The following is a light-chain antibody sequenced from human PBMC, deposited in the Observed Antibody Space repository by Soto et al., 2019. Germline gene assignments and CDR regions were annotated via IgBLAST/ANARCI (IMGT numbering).Light chain of an antibody. CDR2: WES. Sequence: DIVMTQSPDSLAVSLGDTATINCKSSQSLFYSSNNKNYLAWYQQKPGQPPKLLICWESNREFGVSDRFSGSGSGTDFTLTVSSLQAADVAVYDCQQYYSTPPSIFGQGTLVEI. CDR1: QSLFYSSNNKNY. V-gene: IGKV4-1*01. J-gene: IGKJ5*01. CDR3: QQYYSTPPSI.